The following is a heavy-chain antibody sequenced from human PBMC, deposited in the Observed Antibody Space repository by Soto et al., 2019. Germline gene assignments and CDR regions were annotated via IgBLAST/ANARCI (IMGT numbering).Heavy chain of an antibody. V-gene: IGHV3-15*01. Sequence: GSLRLSCAASGLTFSNAWMSWVRQAPGKGLEWVGCIKSKTDGGTTDYAAPVKGRFNISRDDSKNTLYLQMNSLKTEDTAVYSCTTDPRTGIAVAGATTGGMHVWCQANTVTVSS. J-gene: IGHJ6*02. CDR2: IKSKTDGGTT. D-gene: IGHD6-19*01. CDR3: TTDPRTGIAVAGATTGGMHV. CDR1: GLTFSNAW.